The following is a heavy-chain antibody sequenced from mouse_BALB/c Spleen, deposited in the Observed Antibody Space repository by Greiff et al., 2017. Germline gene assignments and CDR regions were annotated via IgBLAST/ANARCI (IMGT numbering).Heavy chain of an antibody. Sequence: VQLQESGAELAKPGASVKMSCKASGYTFTSYWMHWVKQRPGQGLEWIGYINPSTGYTEYNQKFKDKATLTADKSSSTAYMQLSSRTSEDSAVYYCGGGDYYFDYGGQGTTLTVSS. J-gene: IGHJ2*01. V-gene: IGHV1-7*01. CDR2: INPSTGYT. CDR1: GYTFTSYW. CDR3: GGGDYYFDY.